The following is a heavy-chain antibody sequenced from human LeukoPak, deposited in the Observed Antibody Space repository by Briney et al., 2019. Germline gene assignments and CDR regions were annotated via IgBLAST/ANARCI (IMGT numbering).Heavy chain of an antibody. CDR2: ISFDGSNE. CDR3: ASSSGYYIDY. V-gene: IGHV3-30*04. Sequence: GGSLRLSCAASGFTFSRYTLHWVRQAPGKGLEWVAVISFDGSNEYYADSVKGRFTISRDNSKNTLFLQMNSLRAEDTAVYYCASSSGYYIDYWGQGTLVTVSS. J-gene: IGHJ4*02. CDR1: GFTFSRYT. D-gene: IGHD3-22*01.